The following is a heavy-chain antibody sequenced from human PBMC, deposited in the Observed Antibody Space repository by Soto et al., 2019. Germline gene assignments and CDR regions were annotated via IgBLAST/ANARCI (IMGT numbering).Heavy chain of an antibody. V-gene: IGHV3-23*01. CDR2: VSGSGSST. J-gene: IGHJ6*02. D-gene: IGHD2-2*03. CDR1: GFTFSRYA. CDR3: AKMDKRGYYYYGMDV. Sequence: EVQVLESGGGLVQPGESLRLSCAASGFTFSRYAMSWVRQAPGKGLEWVSAVSGSGSSTYYADSVKGQFTNSRDNSKNTLYLQMNSLRAEDTAVYYCAKMDKRGYYYYGMDVWGQGTTVTVSS.